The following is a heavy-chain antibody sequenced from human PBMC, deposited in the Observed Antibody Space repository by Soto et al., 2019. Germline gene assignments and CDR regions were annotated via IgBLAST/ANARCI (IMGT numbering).Heavy chain of an antibody. D-gene: IGHD3-16*01. CDR2: CVPLFGTT. V-gene: IGHV1-69*06. CDR3: ATHGLGVSTPPYFDT. CDR1: GGTFSGYV. Sequence: QLVQSGSEVKKPGSSVKVSCQASGGTFSGYVVTWVRQSPGQGLEWMGECVPLFGTTNYAQRFSGRITITAETSTSAAYMELRPLRSDDTDVYYCATHGLGVSTPPYFDTWGQGTRVTVSS. J-gene: IGHJ4*02.